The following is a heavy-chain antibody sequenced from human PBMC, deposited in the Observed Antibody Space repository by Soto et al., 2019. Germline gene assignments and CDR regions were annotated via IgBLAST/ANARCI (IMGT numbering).Heavy chain of an antibody. CDR2: IYTSGST. CDR3: ARDRGPGPYDFWSGYSSDCYYYGMDV. CDR1: GGSISSYY. Sequence: KTSETLSLTCTVSGGSISSYYWSWIRQPAGKGLEWIGRIYTSGSTNYNPSLKSRVTMSVDTSKNQFSLKLSSVTAADTAVYYCARDRGPGPYDFWSGYSSDCYYYGMDVWGQGTTVTVSS. D-gene: IGHD3-3*01. V-gene: IGHV4-4*07. J-gene: IGHJ6*02.